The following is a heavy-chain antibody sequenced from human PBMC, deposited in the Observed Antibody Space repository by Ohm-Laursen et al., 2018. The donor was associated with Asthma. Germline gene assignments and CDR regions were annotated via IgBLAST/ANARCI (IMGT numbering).Heavy chain of an antibody. Sequence: ATVKISCKASGYTFTSYYMHWVRQAPGQGLEWMGIINPSGGSTSYAQKFQGRVTMTRDTSTSTVYMELSSLRSEDTAVYYCARTPYYYDSSGCYNDDYWGQGTLVTVSS. CDR3: ARTPYYYDSSGCYNDDY. V-gene: IGHV1-46*01. D-gene: IGHD3-22*01. CDR1: GYTFTSYY. CDR2: INPSGGST. J-gene: IGHJ4*02.